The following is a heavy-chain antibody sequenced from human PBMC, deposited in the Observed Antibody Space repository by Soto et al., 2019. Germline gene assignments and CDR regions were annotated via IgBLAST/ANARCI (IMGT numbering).Heavy chain of an antibody. V-gene: IGHV3-15*01. CDR1: GFTFSNAW. J-gene: IGHJ3*02. CDR3: TTDRPNYDFWSGSPDVFDI. D-gene: IGHD3-3*01. Sequence: PGGSLRLSCVASGFTFSNAWMSWVRQAPGKGLEWVGRIKSKTDGGTTDYAAPVKGRFTISRDDSKNTLYLQMNSLKTEDTAVYYCTTDRPNYDFWSGSPDVFDIWGQGTMVTGS. CDR2: IKSKTDGGTT.